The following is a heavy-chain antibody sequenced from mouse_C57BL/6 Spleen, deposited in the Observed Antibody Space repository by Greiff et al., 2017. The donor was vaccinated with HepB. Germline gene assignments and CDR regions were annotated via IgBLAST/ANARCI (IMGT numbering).Heavy chain of an antibody. CDR3: ARSDYYGSSYWYFDV. CDR1: GYTFTSYD. J-gene: IGHJ1*03. Sequence: VQLQQSGPELVKPGASVKLSCKASGYTFTSYDINWVKQRPGQGLEWIGWIYPRAGSTKYNEKFKGKATLTVDTFSSTAYMELPRLTSEDSAVYFCARSDYYGSSYWYFDVWGTGTTVTVSS. V-gene: IGHV1-85*01. D-gene: IGHD1-1*01. CDR2: IYPRAGST.